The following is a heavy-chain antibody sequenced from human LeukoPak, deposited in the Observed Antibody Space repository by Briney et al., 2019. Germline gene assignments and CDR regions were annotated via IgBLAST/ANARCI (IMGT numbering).Heavy chain of an antibody. CDR3: ARARAHLKYYYDNSGYYYFDY. J-gene: IGHJ4*02. CDR2: INHSGST. D-gene: IGHD3-22*01. V-gene: IGHV4-34*01. Sequence: PSETLSLTCAVYGGSFSSYYWSWIRRPPGKGLEWIGEINHSGSTNYNPSLKSRVTISVDTSKNQFSLKLSSVTAADTAVYYCARARAHLKYYYDNSGYYYFDYWGQGTLVTVSS. CDR1: GGSFSSYY.